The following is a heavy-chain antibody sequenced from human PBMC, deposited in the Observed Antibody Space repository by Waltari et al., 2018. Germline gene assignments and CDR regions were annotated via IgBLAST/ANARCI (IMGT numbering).Heavy chain of an antibody. Sequence: QVQLVQSGAEVKKPGASVKVSCKASGYTFTSYGISWVRPAPGQGLEWMGWISAYNGNTNYAQKLQGRVTMTTDTSTSTAYMELRSLRSDDTAVYYCARAKLPQSGSYVNYFDYWGQGTLVTVSS. V-gene: IGHV1-18*01. D-gene: IGHD1-26*01. CDR1: GYTFTSYG. CDR3: ARAKLPQSGSYVNYFDY. CDR2: ISAYNGNT. J-gene: IGHJ4*02.